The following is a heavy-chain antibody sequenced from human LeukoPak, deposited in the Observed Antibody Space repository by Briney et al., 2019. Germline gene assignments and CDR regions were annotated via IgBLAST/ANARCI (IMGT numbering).Heavy chain of an antibody. Sequence: GASVKVSCKASRYSFVGYGITWVRQAPGQGLEWMGWFNPENGNTNYAQKVQGRVTMTADTSTSTSYMELRSLRSDDTAVYYCAREHSSSWDQFDYWGQGTLATVSS. CDR2: FNPENGNT. CDR1: RYSFVGYG. D-gene: IGHD6-13*01. V-gene: IGHV1-18*01. CDR3: AREHSSSWDQFDY. J-gene: IGHJ4*02.